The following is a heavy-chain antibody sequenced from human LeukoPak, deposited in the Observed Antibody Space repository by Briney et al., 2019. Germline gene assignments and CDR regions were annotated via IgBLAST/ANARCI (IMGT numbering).Heavy chain of an antibody. J-gene: IGHJ6*02. CDR1: GFTFDDYA. Sequence: PGRSLRLSCAASGFTFDDYAMHWVRQAPGKGLEWVSGISWNSGSIGYADSVKGRFTISRDNAKNSLYLQMNSLRAEDTALYYCAKGLIVDTAMVNGMDVWGQGTTVTVYS. D-gene: IGHD5-18*01. CDR3: AKGLIVDTAMVNGMDV. CDR2: ISWNSGSI. V-gene: IGHV3-9*01.